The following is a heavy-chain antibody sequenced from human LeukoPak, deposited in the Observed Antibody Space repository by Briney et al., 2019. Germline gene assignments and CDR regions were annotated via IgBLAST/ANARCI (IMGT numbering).Heavy chain of an antibody. Sequence: GRSLRLSCAASGFILADYAMHWVRQAPGKGLEWVSGISWNGGSIGYADSVKGRFTISRDNAKNSLYLQMNSVRAEDTALYYCAKDRDYSSSGASVDYWGQGTLVTVSS. J-gene: IGHJ4*02. CDR3: AKDRDYSSSGASVDY. CDR2: ISWNGGSI. V-gene: IGHV3-9*01. CDR1: GFILADYA. D-gene: IGHD6-6*01.